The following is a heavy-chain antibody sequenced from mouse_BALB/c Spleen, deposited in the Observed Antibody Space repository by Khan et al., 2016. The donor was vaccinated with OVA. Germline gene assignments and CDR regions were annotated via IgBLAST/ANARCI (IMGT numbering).Heavy chain of an antibody. CDR3: ASELGRYYAMDY. D-gene: IGHD4-1*01. CDR1: GYSITRDYA. J-gene: IGHJ4*01. CDR2: ISYSGST. Sequence: EVQLQESGPGLVKPSQSLSLTCTVTGYSITRDYAWNWIRQFPGNNLEWMGYISYSGSTSYNPSLKSRISITRDTSKNQFFLQLNSVTTADTATYYCASELGRYYAMDYWGQGTSVTVSS. V-gene: IGHV3-2*02.